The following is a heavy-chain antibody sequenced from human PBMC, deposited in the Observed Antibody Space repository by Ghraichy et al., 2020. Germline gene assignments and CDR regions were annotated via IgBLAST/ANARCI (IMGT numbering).Heavy chain of an antibody. CDR3: ARGSSGDLRPRYFDL. J-gene: IGHJ2*01. D-gene: IGHD3-10*01. CDR1: GGTFSSYA. V-gene: IGHV1-69*06. CDR2: IIPIFGTA. Sequence: SVKVSCKASGGTFSSYAISWVRQAPGQGLEWMGGIIPIFGTANYAQKFQGRVTITADKSTSTAYMELSSLRSEDTAVYYCARGSSGDLRPRYFDLWGRGTLVTVSS.